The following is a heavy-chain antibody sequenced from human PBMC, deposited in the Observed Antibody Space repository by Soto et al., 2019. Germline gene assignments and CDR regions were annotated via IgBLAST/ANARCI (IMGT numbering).Heavy chain of an antibody. J-gene: IGHJ6*03. CDR1: GFTVSSNY. V-gene: IGHV3-66*01. CDR2: IYSGGST. CDR3: ASGYGDDYYYYYMDF. Sequence: GGSLRLSCAASGFTVSSNYMSWVRQAPGKGPEWVSVIYSGGSTYYADSVKGRFTISRDNSKNTLYLQMNSLRAEDTAVYYCASGYGDDYYYYYMDFWGKGTTVTVSS. D-gene: IGHD4-17*01.